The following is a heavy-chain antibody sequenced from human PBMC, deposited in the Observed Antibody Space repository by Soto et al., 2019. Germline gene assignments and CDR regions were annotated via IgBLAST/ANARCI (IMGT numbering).Heavy chain of an antibody. D-gene: IGHD5-18*01. CDR2: IDAGNGNT. CDR1: GYTVTSYP. J-gene: IGHJ6*02. Sequence: ASVKVSCKASGYTVTSYPTHWVRQAPGQRLEWMGWIDAGNGNTKYSQKFRGRVTFTTDTSASTAYMDLSSLRSEDTAVYYCARAGYSYASPHYGMDVWGQGTTVTVSS. V-gene: IGHV1-3*01. CDR3: ARAGYSYASPHYGMDV.